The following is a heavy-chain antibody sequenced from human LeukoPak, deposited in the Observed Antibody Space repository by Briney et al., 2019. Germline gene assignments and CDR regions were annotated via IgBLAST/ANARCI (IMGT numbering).Heavy chain of an antibody. D-gene: IGHD1-26*01. J-gene: IGHJ3*02. V-gene: IGHV3-53*01. Sequence: GGSLRLSCAASGFTVSSNYMSWVRQAPGKGLEWVSIIYSGGSTFYADSVKGRFTISRDNSKNTLYLQMNSLRVEDTALYYCAREGPREHAFDIWGPGTMVTVSS. CDR1: GFTVSSNY. CDR2: IYSGGST. CDR3: AREGPREHAFDI.